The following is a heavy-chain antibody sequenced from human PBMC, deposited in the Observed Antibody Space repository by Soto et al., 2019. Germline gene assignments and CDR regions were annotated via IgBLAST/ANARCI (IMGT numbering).Heavy chain of an antibody. V-gene: IGHV3-33*03. D-gene: IGHD2-21*01. Sequence: QVQLVESGGRVVQPGRSLRLSCTASGFIFDNHGMHWVRQAPGKGLEWVAVIWFDGSQKYYTDSVKGRFTISRDDSKSKLYLQMNNLTGDDTAMFFCGRVGAVAFDSWGQGTMVTVSS. CDR2: IWFDGSQK. CDR3: GRVGAVAFDS. CDR1: GFIFDNHG. J-gene: IGHJ5*01.